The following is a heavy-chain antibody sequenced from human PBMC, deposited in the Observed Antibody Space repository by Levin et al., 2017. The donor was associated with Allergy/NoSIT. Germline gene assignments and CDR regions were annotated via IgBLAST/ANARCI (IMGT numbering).Heavy chain of an antibody. D-gene: IGHD1-20*01. V-gene: IGHV3-11*01. Sequence: GESLKISCAASGFTFSDYYMSWIRQAPGKGLEWVSYIISGSTIYYADSVKGRFTISRDNAKNSLYLQMNSLRAEDTAVYYCARDKAYNWNDRGWFDPWGQGTLVTVSS. CDR1: GFTFSDYY. J-gene: IGHJ5*02. CDR3: ARDKAYNWNDRGWFDP. CDR2: IISGSTI.